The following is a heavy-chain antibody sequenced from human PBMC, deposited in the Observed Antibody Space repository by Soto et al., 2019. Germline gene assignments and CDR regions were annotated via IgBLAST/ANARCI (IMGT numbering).Heavy chain of an antibody. CDR1: GYTFTSYY. Sequence: QVQLVQSGAEVKKPGASVKVSCKASGYTFTSYYMHWVRQAPGQGLEWMGIINPSGGSTSYAQKFQGRGTMTRDTSTSTVYMELSSLRSEDTAVYYCARSSGDPEIYDAFYIWGQGTMVTVSS. V-gene: IGHV1-46*03. D-gene: IGHD2-21*02. CDR3: ARSSGDPEIYDAFYI. CDR2: INPSGGST. J-gene: IGHJ3*02.